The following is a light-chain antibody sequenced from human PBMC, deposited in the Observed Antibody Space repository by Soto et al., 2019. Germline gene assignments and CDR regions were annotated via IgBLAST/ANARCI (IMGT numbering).Light chain of an antibody. V-gene: IGLV2-23*02. Sequence: QSALTQPASVSGSPGQSITISCTGTSSDVGSYNIVSWYQQHPGKAPKLMIYEVSQRPSGVSNRFSGSKSGNTASLTISGLQADDEADYYCCSYAGSSTVVFGGGTKLTVL. CDR1: SSDVGSYNI. J-gene: IGLJ2*01. CDR2: EVS. CDR3: CSYAGSSTVV.